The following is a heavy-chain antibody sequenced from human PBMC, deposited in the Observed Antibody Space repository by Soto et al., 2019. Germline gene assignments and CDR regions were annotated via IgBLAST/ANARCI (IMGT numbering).Heavy chain of an antibody. J-gene: IGHJ4*02. D-gene: IGHD4-4*01. V-gene: IGHV3-7*03. CDR3: AGWGGHDYNY. CDR1: GFTFTDFY. Sequence: EVQLVQSGGGLVQPGGSLRLSCVGSGFTFTDFYMNWVRQAPGKGLEWVANIRPDGSKTNYVESVKGRFTTSRDNAKNPLFLQMNSLRAVDTAVYYCAGWGGHDYNYWGQGILVTVSS. CDR2: IRPDGSKT.